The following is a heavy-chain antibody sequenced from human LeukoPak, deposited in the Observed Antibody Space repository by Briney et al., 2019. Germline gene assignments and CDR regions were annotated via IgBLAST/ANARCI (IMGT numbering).Heavy chain of an antibody. CDR1: GYTFTTYF. CDR3: AREAGDGGPFDY. V-gene: IGHV1-46*01. D-gene: IGHD4-23*01. Sequence: ASVKVSCKASGYTFTTYFMHWVRQAPGQGLEWMGIIHTSGGTTKYAQKFQDRVTMTRDTSTNTVYMELSSLKFDDTAVYYCAREAGDGGPFDYWGQGTLVTVSS. CDR2: IHTSGGTT. J-gene: IGHJ4*02.